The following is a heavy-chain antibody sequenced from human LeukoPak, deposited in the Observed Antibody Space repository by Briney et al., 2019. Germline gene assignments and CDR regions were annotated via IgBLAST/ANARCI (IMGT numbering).Heavy chain of an antibody. Sequence: PGGSLRLSCAASGFTFNSYLMHWVRQAPGKWLVWVSRIETDGSSKTYADSVKGRFTISRDNAKNTLFLQMDSLRADDTAVYYCARAPGGWYGMDVWGQGTTVTV. CDR1: GFTFNSYL. D-gene: IGHD6-19*01. V-gene: IGHV3-74*01. CDR3: ARAPGGWYGMDV. CDR2: IETDGSSK. J-gene: IGHJ6*02.